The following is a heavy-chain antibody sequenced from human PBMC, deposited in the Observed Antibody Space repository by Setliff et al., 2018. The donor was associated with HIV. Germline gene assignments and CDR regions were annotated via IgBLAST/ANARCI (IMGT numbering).Heavy chain of an antibody. D-gene: IGHD4-17*01. J-gene: IGHJ4*02. V-gene: IGHV1-3*01. Sequence: ASVKVSCKASGYTFTSYAIHWVRQAPGQSLEWMGWINAGYGNTKYSQKFQGRVTITRDASASTAYMGLSSLRSEDTAVYYCARSPGDYLFDYWGQGTLVTVSS. CDR1: GYTFTSYA. CDR3: ARSPGDYLFDY. CDR2: INAGYGNT.